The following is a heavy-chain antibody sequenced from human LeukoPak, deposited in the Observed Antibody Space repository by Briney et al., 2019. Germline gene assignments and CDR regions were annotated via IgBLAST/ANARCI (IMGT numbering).Heavy chain of an antibody. Sequence: GESLKISCKGSGYSFTSYWIGWVRQMPGKGLERMGIISPGDSDIRYSPSFQGHVTISADKSISTAYLQWSSLKDSDTAMHYCARGAYGSGSYYKESYYYYYYMDVWGKGTTVTVSS. D-gene: IGHD3-10*01. CDR1: GYSFTSYW. CDR3: ARGAYGSGSYYKESYYYYYYMDV. CDR2: ISPGDSDI. J-gene: IGHJ6*03. V-gene: IGHV5-51*01.